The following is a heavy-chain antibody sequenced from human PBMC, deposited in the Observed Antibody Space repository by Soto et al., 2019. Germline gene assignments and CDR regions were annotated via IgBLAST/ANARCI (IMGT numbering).Heavy chain of an antibody. V-gene: IGHV4-30-4*01. J-gene: IGHJ4*02. Sequence: QVQLQESGPGLVKPSQTLSLTCTVSGGSISSGDYFWSWIRKPTGKGLEWIGYISYSGSTYYNPSLISRVTMSVDTSKNQFSPDLTSVSVADTAVYNCAREKRGCRSSRCYGPDYWGQGPLVTVSS. CDR2: ISYSGST. CDR3: AREKRGCRSSRCYGPDY. CDR1: GGSISSGDYF. D-gene: IGHD2-2*01.